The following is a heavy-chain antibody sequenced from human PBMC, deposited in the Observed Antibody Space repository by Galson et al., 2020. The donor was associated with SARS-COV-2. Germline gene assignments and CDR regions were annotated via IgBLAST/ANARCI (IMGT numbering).Heavy chain of an antibody. CDR2: ISYHGSNL. CDR1: GFTFSNSG. Sequence: GGSLRLSCAASGFTFSNSGMHWVRQAPGKGLEWVALISYHGSNLYYADSVEGRFTISRDSSKNTVYLQMNNLRADDTAVYYCARDGQTSSGWAFDYWGQGTLVTVSS. CDR3: ARDGQTSSGWAFDY. V-gene: IGHV3-30*03. D-gene: IGHD6-19*01. J-gene: IGHJ4*02.